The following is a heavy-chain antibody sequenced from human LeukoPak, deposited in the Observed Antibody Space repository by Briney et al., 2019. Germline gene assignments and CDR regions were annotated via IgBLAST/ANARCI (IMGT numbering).Heavy chain of an antibody. V-gene: IGHV4-34*01. CDR1: GGSFSGYY. J-gene: IGHJ4*02. CDR3: ARGYSYGYDY. Sequence: SETLSLTCAVYGGSFSGYYWSWIRQPPGKGLEWIGEINHSGSTNYNPSLKSRVTVSVDTSKNQFSLKLSSVTAADTAVYYCARGYSYGYDYWGQGTLVTVSS. D-gene: IGHD5-18*01. CDR2: INHSGST.